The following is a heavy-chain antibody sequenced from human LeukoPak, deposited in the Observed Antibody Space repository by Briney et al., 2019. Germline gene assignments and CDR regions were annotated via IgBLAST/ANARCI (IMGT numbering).Heavy chain of an antibody. CDR2: IYCCST. D-gene: IGHD3-10*01. V-gene: IGHV3-38-3*01. CDR3: QGATYYYGSGSTTVGSNYYYYMDV. J-gene: IGHJ6*03. CDR1: GFPVSSNE. Sequence: GGSLRLPCAASGFPVSSNETSGVPHAPGEGLEGVTSIYCCSTYYVDCRKGRFTISRDNSKNTLYLQMNSLRAEDTAVYYCQGATYYYGSGSTTVGSNYYYYMDVWGKGTTVTVSS.